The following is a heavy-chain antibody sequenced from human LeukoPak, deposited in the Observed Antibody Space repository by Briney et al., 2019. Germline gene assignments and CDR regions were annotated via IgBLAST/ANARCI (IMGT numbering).Heavy chain of an antibody. CDR1: GYTFASYY. D-gene: IGHD4-11*01. CDR3: ARWTTTYLDY. J-gene: IGHJ4*02. CDR2: INPSGGST. Sequence: ASVKVSCKASGYTFASYYIHWVRQAPGQGLEWMGIINPSGGSTNYAQKFQGRVTMTRDTSTSTVYMELSSLRSEDSAVYYCARWTTTYLDYWGQGTLVTVSS. V-gene: IGHV1-46*01.